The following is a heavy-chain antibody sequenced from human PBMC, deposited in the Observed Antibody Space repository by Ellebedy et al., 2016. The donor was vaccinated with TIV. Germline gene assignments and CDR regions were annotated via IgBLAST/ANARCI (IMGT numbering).Heavy chain of an antibody. CDR3: ARDRAQIGRKWYFDL. CDR1: GGTFSTYA. Sequence: SVKVSCKASGGTFSTYAISWVRQAPGQGLEWLGGTIPMFGTANFAQRFQGSVTITADESMSTAYMELSSLRSEDTAVYYCARDRAQIGRKWYFDLWGRGTLVTVSS. CDR2: TIPMFGTA. V-gene: IGHV1-69*13. J-gene: IGHJ2*01.